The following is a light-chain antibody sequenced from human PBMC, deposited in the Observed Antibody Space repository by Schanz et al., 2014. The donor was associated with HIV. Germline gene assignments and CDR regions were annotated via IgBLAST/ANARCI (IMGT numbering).Light chain of an antibody. Sequence: QSVLTQPASVSGSPGQSITISCTGASSDVGGYDYVSWYQQHPGKAPKLIIYDVTDRPSGVSFRFSGSKSGNTASLTISGLQSEDEAFYYCGSHAGSNMVIFGGGTKLTVL. J-gene: IGLJ2*01. CDR2: DVT. CDR3: GSHAGSNMVI. V-gene: IGLV2-14*03. CDR1: SSDVGGYDY.